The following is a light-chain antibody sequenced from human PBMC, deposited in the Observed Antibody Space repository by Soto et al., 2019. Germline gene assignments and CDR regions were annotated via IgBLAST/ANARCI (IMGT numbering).Light chain of an antibody. CDR2: GTS. CDR3: QQRSNWPSIT. Sequence: MVMTQSPATLSVSPGERVTLSCRTSQNVTSNLAWYQLRPGQTPSLLIYGTSTRAPDIPVRFSGSGSGTDFTLTISSLEPEDFAVYYCQQRSNWPSITFGQGTRLEIK. J-gene: IGKJ5*01. V-gene: IGKV3-11*01. CDR1: QNVTSN.